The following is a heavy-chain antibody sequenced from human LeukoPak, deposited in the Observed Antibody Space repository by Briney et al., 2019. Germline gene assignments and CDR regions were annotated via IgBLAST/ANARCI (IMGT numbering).Heavy chain of an antibody. D-gene: IGHD3-16*02. CDR1: RVTSEVYV. Sequence: GPLRHSRALSRVTSEVYVMSWVRPAPGRGLEWVTGINWNGGSTDYADSVNGRFTISRGNTKNSLYLQMNSLRAEDTALYYCARGGDYVWGSYRYGAEYFQHWGQGTLVTVSS. J-gene: IGHJ1*01. CDR3: ARGGDYVWGSYRYGAEYFQH. CDR2: INWNGGST. V-gene: IGHV3-20*04.